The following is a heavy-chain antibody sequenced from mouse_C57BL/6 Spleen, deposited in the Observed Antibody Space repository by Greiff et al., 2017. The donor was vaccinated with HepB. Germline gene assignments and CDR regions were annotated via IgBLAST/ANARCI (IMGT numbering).Heavy chain of an antibody. V-gene: IGHV1-80*01. CDR2: IYPGDGDT. J-gene: IGHJ2*01. CDR1: GYAFSSYW. D-gene: IGHD2-3*01. CDR3: ARVNIYDGYYRDY. Sequence: VQLQQSGAELVKPGASVKISCKASGYAFSSYWMNWVKQRPGKGLEWIGQIYPGDGDTNYNGKFKGKATLTADKSSSTAYMQLSSLTSEDSAVYVCARVNIYDGYYRDYWGQGTTLTVSS.